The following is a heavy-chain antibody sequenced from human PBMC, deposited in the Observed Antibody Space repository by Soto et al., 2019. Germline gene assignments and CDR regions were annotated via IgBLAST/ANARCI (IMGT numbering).Heavy chain of an antibody. CDR2: IFQSGST. Sequence: PSETLSLTCGVSGGTIRSPDWWTWVRQPPGKGLEWIGEIFQSGSTNYTPSLESRVTISVDKSKNQFSLTLPSVTAADTAVYFFARGRGRYSSGWSWFDPWGQGILGSVSA. J-gene: IGHJ5*02. D-gene: IGHD6-19*01. CDR3: ARGRGRYSSGWSWFDP. CDR1: GGTIRSPDW. V-gene: IGHV4-4*02.